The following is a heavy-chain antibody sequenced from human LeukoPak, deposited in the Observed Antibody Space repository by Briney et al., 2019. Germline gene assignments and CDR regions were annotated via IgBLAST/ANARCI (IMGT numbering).Heavy chain of an antibody. CDR1: GFTFSSYW. J-gene: IGHJ4*02. CDR2: INHNGNVN. V-gene: IGHV3-7*01. CDR3: ARERKATLDY. D-gene: IGHD5-12*01. Sequence: PGGSLRLSCAASGFTFSSYWMNWARQAPGKGLEWVASINHNGNVNYYVDSVKGRFTISRDNAKNSLYLQMSNLRAEDTAVYYCARERKATLDYWGQGTLVTVSS.